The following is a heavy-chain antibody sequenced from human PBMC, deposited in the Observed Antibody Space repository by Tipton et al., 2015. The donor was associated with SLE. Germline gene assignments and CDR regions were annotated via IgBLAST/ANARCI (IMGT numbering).Heavy chain of an antibody. CDR1: GITVSNNY. J-gene: IGHJ6*03. Sequence: RSLRLSCAASGITVSNNYMTWVRQAPGKGLEWVGFIRSKAYGGTTEYAASVKGRFTISRDDSKSIAYLQMNSLKTEDTAVYYCTRVVGDLYYYYYMDVWGKGTTVTVSS. D-gene: IGHD1-26*01. CDR2: IRSKAYGGTT. V-gene: IGHV3-49*04. CDR3: TRVVGDLYYYYYMDV.